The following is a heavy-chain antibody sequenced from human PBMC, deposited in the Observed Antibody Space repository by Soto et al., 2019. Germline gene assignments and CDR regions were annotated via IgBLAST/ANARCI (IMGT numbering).Heavy chain of an antibody. CDR2: ISSNGGST. CDR3: VKDLLIVVVPAAPSVIMDV. CDR1: GFTFSSYA. D-gene: IGHD2-2*01. Sequence: GGSLRLSCSASGFTFSSYAMHWVRQAPGKGLEYVSAISSNGGSTYYADSVKGRFTISRDNSKNTLYLQMSSLRAEDTAVYYCVKDLLIVVVPAAPSVIMDVWGQGTKVTVYS. J-gene: IGHJ6*02. V-gene: IGHV3-64D*06.